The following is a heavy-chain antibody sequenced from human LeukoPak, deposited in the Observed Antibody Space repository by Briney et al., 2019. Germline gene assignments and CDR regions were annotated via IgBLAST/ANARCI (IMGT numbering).Heavy chain of an antibody. CDR1: GFTFSDYY. D-gene: IGHD3-22*01. Sequence: PGGSLRLSCAASGFTFSDYYMSWIRQAPGKGLEWVSYISSSGSTIYYADSVKGRFTISRDNAKNSLYLQMNSLRAEDTAVYYCASLENSGYTNAFEIWGQGTPVVVSS. CDR2: ISSSGSTI. V-gene: IGHV3-11*01. J-gene: IGHJ3*02. CDR3: ASLENSGYTNAFEI.